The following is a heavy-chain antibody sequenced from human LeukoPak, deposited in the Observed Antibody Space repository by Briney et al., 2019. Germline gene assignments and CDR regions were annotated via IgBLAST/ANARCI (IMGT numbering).Heavy chain of an antibody. V-gene: IGHV1-69*13. D-gene: IGHD5-18*01. J-gene: IGHJ4*02. Sequence: SVKVSCKASGGTFSSYAISWVRQAAGQGLEWMGGIIPIFGTANYAQNFQGRVTITADESTSTAYMQLSSLRSEDTAVYYCATGGPSSYLPLGHWGQGTLVTVSS. CDR1: GGTFSSYA. CDR2: IIPIFGTA. CDR3: ATGGPSSYLPLGH.